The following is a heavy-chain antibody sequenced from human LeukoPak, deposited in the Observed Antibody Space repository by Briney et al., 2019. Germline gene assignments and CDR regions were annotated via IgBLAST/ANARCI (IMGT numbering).Heavy chain of an antibody. J-gene: IGHJ4*02. CDR1: GFTFSSHS. CDR3: ATQFGVGGYSYGPHLPHYFDY. CDR2: ISSSSSYI. V-gene: IGHV3-21*01. D-gene: IGHD5-18*01. Sequence: GGSLRLSCAASGFTFSSHSMNWVRQAPGKGLEWVSSISSSSSYIYYADSVKGRFTISRDNAKNSLYLQMNSLRAEDTAVYYCATQFGVGGYSYGPHLPHYFDYWGQGTLVTVSS.